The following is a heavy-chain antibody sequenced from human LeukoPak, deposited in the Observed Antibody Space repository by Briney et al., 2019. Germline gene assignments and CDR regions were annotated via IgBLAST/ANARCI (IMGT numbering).Heavy chain of an antibody. Sequence: PGTSLRLSCAASGFTFSSYAIHWVRQAPGKGLEWVAVISFDGTDAFYADSVKGRFTISRDNSKNTLYLQMNSLRVEDTAVYYCARGSRGLLRSAFDIWGQGTMVTVSS. CDR3: ARGSRGLLRSAFDI. V-gene: IGHV3-30*04. J-gene: IGHJ3*02. CDR1: GFTFSSYA. CDR2: ISFDGTDA. D-gene: IGHD2/OR15-2a*01.